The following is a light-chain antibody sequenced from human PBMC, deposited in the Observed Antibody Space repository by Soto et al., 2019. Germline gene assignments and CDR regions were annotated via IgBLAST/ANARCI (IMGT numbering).Light chain of an antibody. CDR3: QQYNSYPFT. Sequence: EIVLTQSPATLSLSPGERATLSCRASQSVSSYLAWYQQKPGQAPRLLMYDASNRATGIPARFSGSGSGTEFTLTISSLQPDDFATYYCQQYNSYPFTFGPGTKVDIK. J-gene: IGKJ3*01. CDR1: QSVSSY. CDR2: DAS. V-gene: IGKV3-11*01.